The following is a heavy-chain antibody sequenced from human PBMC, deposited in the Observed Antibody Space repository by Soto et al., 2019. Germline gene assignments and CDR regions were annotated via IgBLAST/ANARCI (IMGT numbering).Heavy chain of an antibody. CDR2: INHSGST. J-gene: IGHJ6*02. V-gene: IGHV4-34*01. Sequence: PSETLSLTCAVYGGSFSGYYWSWIRQPPGKGLEWIGEINHSGSTNYNPSLKSRVTISVDTSKNQFSLKLSSVTAADTAVYYCARCGGHYYCDVMSVWGQGSTVTGSS. CDR1: GGSFSGYY. CDR3: ARCGGHYYCDVMSV.